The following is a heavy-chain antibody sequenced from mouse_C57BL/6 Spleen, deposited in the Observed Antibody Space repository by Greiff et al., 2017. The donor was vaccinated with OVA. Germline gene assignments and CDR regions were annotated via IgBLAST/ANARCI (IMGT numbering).Heavy chain of an antibody. CDR1: GYTFTSYW. D-gene: IGHD2-4*01. CDR2: IDPSDSYT. J-gene: IGHJ2*01. Sequence: QVQLQQPGAELVMPGASVKLSCKASGYTFTSYWMHWVKQRPGQGLEWIGEIDPSDSYTNYNQKFKGKSTLTVDKSSSTAYMQLSSLTSEDSAVYYCARGGDYDGFWYFDYWGQGTTLTVSS. V-gene: IGHV1-69*01. CDR3: ARGGDYDGFWYFDY.